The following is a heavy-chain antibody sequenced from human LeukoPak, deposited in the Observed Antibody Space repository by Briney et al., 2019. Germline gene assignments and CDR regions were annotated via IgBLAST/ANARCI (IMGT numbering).Heavy chain of an antibody. V-gene: IGHV1-2*06. D-gene: IGHD6-6*01. CDR1: GYTFTDYY. Sequence: VTXSFKGSGYTFTDYYMHWVGQAPGQGGEGMGRINPKRGGENYVQKFQGRGTINRETDISTVYMELSSLRSDDTAVYYCARVVYSSSSAARLWGQGTLVTVSS. J-gene: IGHJ4*02. CDR2: INPKRGGE. CDR3: ARVVYSSSSAARL.